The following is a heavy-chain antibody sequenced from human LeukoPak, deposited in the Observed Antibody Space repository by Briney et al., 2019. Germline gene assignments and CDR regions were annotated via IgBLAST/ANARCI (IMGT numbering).Heavy chain of an antibody. V-gene: IGHV3-23*01. CDR2: YSGRRSTT. Sequence: PGASLRLSCATSGFTFSNYAMNWVRQAPGKGLQWVSGYSGRRSTTYYADSVQGRFIISRDDSKKMLYLQMNSLRVDDPAIYYCVKDLDGAGYFDAFDIWGQGTIVTVSS. J-gene: IGHJ3*02. D-gene: IGHD4/OR15-4a*01. CDR1: GFTFSNYA. CDR3: VKDLDGAGYFDAFDI.